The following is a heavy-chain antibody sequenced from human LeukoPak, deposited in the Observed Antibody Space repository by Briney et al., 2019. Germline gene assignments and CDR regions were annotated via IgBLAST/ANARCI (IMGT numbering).Heavy chain of an antibody. Sequence: PSETLSLTCAVYGGSFSGYYWSWIRQPPGKGLEWIGEINHSGSTNYNPSLKSRVTISVDTSKNQFSLKLSSVTAAHTAVYYCASTYYDFWSGYRDYYMDVWGKGTTVTVSS. V-gene: IGHV4-34*01. CDR1: GGSFSGYY. J-gene: IGHJ6*03. CDR3: ASTYYDFWSGYRDYYMDV. CDR2: INHSGST. D-gene: IGHD3-3*01.